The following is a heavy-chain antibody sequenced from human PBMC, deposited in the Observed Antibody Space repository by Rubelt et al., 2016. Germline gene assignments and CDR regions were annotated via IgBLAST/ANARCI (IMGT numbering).Heavy chain of an antibody. CDR1: GFTFSSYA. Sequence: EVQLLESGGGLVQPGGSLRLSCAASGFTFSSYAMSWVRQAPGKGLEWVSAISGSGGSTYYADSVKGRFTISRDNSTKTLYLQMNSLRAEDTAVYYCAKDPHVWCSGRLCYYYGMDVWGQGTTVTVSS. CDR3: AKDPHVWCSGRLCYYYGMDV. CDR2: ISGSGGST. J-gene: IGHJ6*02. V-gene: IGHV3-23*01. D-gene: IGHD2-15*01.